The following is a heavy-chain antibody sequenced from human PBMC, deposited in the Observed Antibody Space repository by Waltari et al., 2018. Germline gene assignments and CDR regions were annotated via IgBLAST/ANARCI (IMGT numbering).Heavy chain of an antibody. D-gene: IGHD3-16*01. V-gene: IGHV4-34*01. CDR3: ARVPTFDYYMDV. J-gene: IGHJ6*03. CDR2: INHSGST. CDR1: GDSFSSYY. Sequence: QVQLQQWGAGLLKPSETLSLTCDVYGDSFSSYYWTWIRQPPGKGLEWIGEINHSGSTNDNPSLKSRVTISIDTSKKQFYLKLSSVTAADTAVYYCARVPTFDYYMDVWGKGTTVTISS.